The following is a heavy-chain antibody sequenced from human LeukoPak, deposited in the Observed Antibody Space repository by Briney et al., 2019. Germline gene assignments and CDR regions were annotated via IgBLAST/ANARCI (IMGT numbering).Heavy chain of an antibody. CDR1: GYTFTSYG. Sequence: ASVKVSCKASGYTFTSYGISWVRQAPGQGLEWMGWISAYNGNTNYAQKLQGRVTMTTDTSTSTACMELRSLRSDDTAVYYCARAGWDCSSTSCYSEGNYYYYYYMDVWGKGTTVTVSS. D-gene: IGHD2-2*02. CDR2: ISAYNGNT. V-gene: IGHV1-18*01. CDR3: ARAGWDCSSTSCYSEGNYYYYYYMDV. J-gene: IGHJ6*03.